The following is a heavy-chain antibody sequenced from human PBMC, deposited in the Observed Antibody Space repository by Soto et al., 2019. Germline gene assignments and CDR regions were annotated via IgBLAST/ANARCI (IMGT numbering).Heavy chain of an antibody. J-gene: IGHJ4*02. D-gene: IGHD5-12*01. V-gene: IGHV2-5*01. Sequence: QITLKEAGPTLVKPTQTLTLTCTFSGFSLSTSGVGVGWIRQPTGKALEWLALIYWNDDKRYSPSLKSRLTITKDTSKNQVVLTMTNMDPVDTATYYCAHRHRYSGYDCFDYWGQGTLGTVSS. CDR2: IYWNDDK. CDR3: AHRHRYSGYDCFDY. CDR1: GFSLSTSGVG.